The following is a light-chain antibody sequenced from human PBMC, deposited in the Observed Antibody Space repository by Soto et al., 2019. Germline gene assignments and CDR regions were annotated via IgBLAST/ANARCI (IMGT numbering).Light chain of an antibody. Sequence: QSVLTQPPSASGTPGQRVTISCSGSVTNIGSNTVNWYQQVPETAPKLLIYGNSNRPSGVPDRFSGSKSGTSASLAITGLQAEDEADYYCQSYDSSLSGSRVFGTGTKLTVL. J-gene: IGLJ1*01. V-gene: IGLV1-40*01. CDR3: QSYDSSLSGSRV. CDR2: GNS. CDR1: VTNIGSNT.